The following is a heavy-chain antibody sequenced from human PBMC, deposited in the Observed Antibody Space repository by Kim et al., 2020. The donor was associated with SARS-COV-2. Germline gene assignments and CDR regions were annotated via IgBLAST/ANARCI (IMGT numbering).Heavy chain of an antibody. D-gene: IGHD6-19*01. CDR1: GGSFSGYY. J-gene: IGHJ6*03. CDR2: IKHSGST. Sequence: SETLSLTCAGYGGSFSGYYWSWIRQPPGKGLEWIGEIKHSGSTNYNPSLKSRVAISVDTSKNQFSLKLSSVTAADTAVYYCARGTRQWLSRHYYYYMDVWGKGTTVTVSS. CDR3: ARGTRQWLSRHYYYYMDV. V-gene: IGHV4-34*01.